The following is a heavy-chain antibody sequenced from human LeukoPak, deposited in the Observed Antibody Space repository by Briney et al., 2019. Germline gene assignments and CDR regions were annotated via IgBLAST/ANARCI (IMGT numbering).Heavy chain of an antibody. J-gene: IGHJ2*01. CDR2: IYTSGTS. D-gene: IGHD5-12*01. V-gene: IGHV4-61*02. CDR3: ARDRGYRANERNWYFDS. Sequence: SETQSLTCTVSGGSISSGDYYWDWIRQPAGRGLEWIGRIYTSGTSTYNPSLESRVTISMDTSQNQFSVNLSGVTATDTAVYYCARDRGYRANERNWYFDSWGRGTPVTVSS. CDR1: GGSISSGDYY.